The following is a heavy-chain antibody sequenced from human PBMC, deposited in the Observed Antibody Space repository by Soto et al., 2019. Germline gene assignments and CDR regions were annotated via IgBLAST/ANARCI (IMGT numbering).Heavy chain of an antibody. Sequence: QVQLVQSGAEVKKPESSVKVSCKASGGTFSSYAISWVRQAPGQGLEWMGGIIPIFGTANYAKKFQGRVTITADESTSTAYMELSSLRSEDTAVYYCARASAHYYGSGSYLQFDYWGQGTLVTVSS. D-gene: IGHD3-10*01. CDR2: IIPIFGTA. V-gene: IGHV1-69*01. CDR1: GGTFSSYA. CDR3: ARASAHYYGSGSYLQFDY. J-gene: IGHJ4*02.